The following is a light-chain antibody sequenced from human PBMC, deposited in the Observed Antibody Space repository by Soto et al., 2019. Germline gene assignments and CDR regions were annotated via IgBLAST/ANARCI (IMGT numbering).Light chain of an antibody. CDR1: QSVSSD. CDR3: QQLNGYHFA. V-gene: IGKV3-15*01. J-gene: IGKJ3*01. Sequence: EIVMTQSPATLSVPPGERATLSCRASQSVSSDFAWYQQKPGQAPRLLIYGASSRATGIPARFSGSGSGTEFTLTISSLQPEDFASYYCQQLNGYHFAFGPGTKVDIK. CDR2: GAS.